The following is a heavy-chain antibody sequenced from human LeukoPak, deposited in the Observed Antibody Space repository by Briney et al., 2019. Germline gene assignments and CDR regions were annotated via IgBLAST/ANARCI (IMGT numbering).Heavy chain of an antibody. J-gene: IGHJ4*02. CDR3: AKDWDGGLYYFDY. Sequence: GGSLRLSCAASGFTFSSYAMSWVRQAPGKGLEWVSAISGSGGSTYYADSVKGRFTISRDNSKNTLYLQMNSLRAEDTAVYYYAKDWDGGLYYFDYWGQGTLVTVSS. V-gene: IGHV3-23*01. CDR1: GFTFSSYA. CDR2: ISGSGGST. D-gene: IGHD1-26*01.